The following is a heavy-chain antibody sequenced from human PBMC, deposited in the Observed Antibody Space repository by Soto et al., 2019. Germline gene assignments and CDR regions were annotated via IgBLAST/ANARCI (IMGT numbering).Heavy chain of an antibody. J-gene: IGHJ4*02. CDR2: ISYDGRKK. CDR3: AREGQPAAGTTPHD. V-gene: IGHV3-30*04. Sequence: GGSLRLSCAASGFNFSSYAMHWVRQAPGKGLEWVAVISYDGRKKYYADSVKGRFTISRDNSKNTLYLEMNSLSADDTAVYYCAREGQPAAGTTPHDWGQGTLVTVSS. D-gene: IGHD6-13*01. CDR1: GFNFSSYA.